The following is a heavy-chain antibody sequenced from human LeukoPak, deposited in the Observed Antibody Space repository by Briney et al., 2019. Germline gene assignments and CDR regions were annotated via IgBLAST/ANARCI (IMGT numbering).Heavy chain of an antibody. CDR3: AKKISGGFEECPYY. Sequence: PGGSLRLSCAAAGFTFSSYGMHWVRQAPGKGLEWVAVTSSDGSRLYYADSVQGRFTISRDNSKNTLYLHIDSLISQDTAVYYCAKKISGGFEECPYYWGQGTLVSVSS. D-gene: IGHD3-10*01. CDR2: TSSDGSRL. CDR1: GFTFSSYG. J-gene: IGHJ4*02. V-gene: IGHV3-30*18.